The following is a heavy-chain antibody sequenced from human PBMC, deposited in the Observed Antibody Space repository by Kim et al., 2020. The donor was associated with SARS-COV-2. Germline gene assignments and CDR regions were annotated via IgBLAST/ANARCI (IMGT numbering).Heavy chain of an antibody. V-gene: IGHV3-21*01. Sequence: GGSLRLSCAASGFTFSSYSMNWVRQAPGKGLEWVSSISSSSSYIYYADSVKGRFTISRDNAKNSLYLQMNSLRAEDTAVYYCAREYDSSGYYYHREDYFDYWGQGTLVTVSS. CDR1: GFTFSSYS. CDR2: ISSSSSYI. D-gene: IGHD3-22*01. CDR3: AREYDSSGYYYHREDYFDY. J-gene: IGHJ4*02.